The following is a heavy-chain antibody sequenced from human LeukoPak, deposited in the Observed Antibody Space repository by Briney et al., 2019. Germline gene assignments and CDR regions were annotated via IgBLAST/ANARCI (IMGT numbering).Heavy chain of an antibody. Sequence: GGSLRLSCAASGFTFRTYWLAWVRQAPGKGREWVANINPGGSANYYVDSVKGRFTISGADAKTSLYLQMDSLRAEDTAVYSCARWGLAYTIDYWGQGTLVTVSS. CDR3: ARWGLAYTIDY. J-gene: IGHJ4*02. CDR2: INPGGSAN. CDR1: GFTFRTYW. D-gene: IGHD2-21*01. V-gene: IGHV3-7*01.